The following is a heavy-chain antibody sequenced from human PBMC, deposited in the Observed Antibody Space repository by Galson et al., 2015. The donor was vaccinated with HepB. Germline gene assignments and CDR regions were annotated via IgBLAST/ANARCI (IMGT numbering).Heavy chain of an antibody. V-gene: IGHV3-30*03. CDR3: ATGGTVVVTAILGY. CDR2: ISYDGSNK. D-gene: IGHD2-21*02. J-gene: IGHJ4*02. CDR1: GFTFSSYG. Sequence: SLRLSCAASGFTFSSYGMHWVRQAPGKGLEWVAVISYDGSNKYYADSVKGRFTISRDNSKNTLYLQMNSLRAEDTAVYYCATGGTVVVTAILGYLGQGTLVTVSS.